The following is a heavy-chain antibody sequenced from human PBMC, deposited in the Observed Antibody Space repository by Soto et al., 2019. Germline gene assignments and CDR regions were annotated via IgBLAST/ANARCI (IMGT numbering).Heavy chain of an antibody. CDR2: ISSSGSTI. V-gene: IGHV3-11*01. CDR1: GFTFSDYY. CDR3: ARPIYCSSTSCLDY. J-gene: IGHJ4*02. Sequence: GGSLRLSCAASGFTFSDYYMSWIRQAPGKGLEWVSYISSSGSTIYYADSVKGRFTISRDNAKNSLYLQMNSLRAEDTAVYYCARPIYCSSTSCLDYWGQGTLVTVSS. D-gene: IGHD2-2*01.